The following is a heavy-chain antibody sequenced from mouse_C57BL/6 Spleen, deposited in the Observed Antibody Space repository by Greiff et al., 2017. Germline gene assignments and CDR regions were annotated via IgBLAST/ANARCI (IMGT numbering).Heavy chain of an antibody. J-gene: IGHJ2*01. D-gene: IGHD3-2*02. CDR1: GYAFSSSW. V-gene: IGHV1-82*01. CDR2: IYPGDGDT. CDR3: ARGAQATGDYFDY. Sequence: QVQLQQSGPELVKPGASVKISCKASGYAFSSSWMNWVKQRPGKGLEWIGRIYPGDGDTNYNGKFKGKATLTADKSSSTAYMQLSSLTSEDSAVYFCARGAQATGDYFDYWGQGTTLTVSS.